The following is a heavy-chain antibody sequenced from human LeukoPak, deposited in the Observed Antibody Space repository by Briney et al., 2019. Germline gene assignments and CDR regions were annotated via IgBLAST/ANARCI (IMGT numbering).Heavy chain of an antibody. CDR2: INPNSGGT. Sequence: AASVKVSCKASGYTFTSYYMHWVRQAPGQGLEWMGWINPNSGGTNYAQKFQGRVTMTRDTSISTAYMELSRLRSDDTAVYYCARGQHDYGGKNWFDPWGQGTLVTVSS. CDR1: GYTFTSYY. CDR3: ARGQHDYGGKNWFDP. V-gene: IGHV1-2*02. J-gene: IGHJ5*02. D-gene: IGHD4-17*01.